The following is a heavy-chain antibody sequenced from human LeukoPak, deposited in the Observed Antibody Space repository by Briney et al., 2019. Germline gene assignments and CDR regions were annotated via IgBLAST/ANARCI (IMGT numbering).Heavy chain of an antibody. Sequence: GSVKVSCETSGYTFTGHYVHWVRQAPGQGLEWMAMINPGDGGTIFAHRFQARVTVSQDTSTSTVYMEMNDLKSDDTAMYYCARGVGHWFDPWGQGTLVTVSS. CDR1: GYTFTGHY. CDR3: ARGVGHWFDP. V-gene: IGHV1-46*01. CDR2: INPGDGGT. J-gene: IGHJ5*02.